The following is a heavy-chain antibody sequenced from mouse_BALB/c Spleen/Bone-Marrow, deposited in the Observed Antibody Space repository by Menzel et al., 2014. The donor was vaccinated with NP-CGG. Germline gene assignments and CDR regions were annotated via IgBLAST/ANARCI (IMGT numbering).Heavy chain of an antibody. CDR1: GYTFTTYT. CDR3: ARVYGNYDAMDY. D-gene: IGHD2-1*01. J-gene: IGHJ4*01. CDR2: INPSSGYT. V-gene: IGHV1-4*01. Sequence: VQLQQSRAELARPGASVKMSCRASGYTFTTYTMHWVKQRPGQGLEWIGYINPSSGYTYYNQKFKDKATLTADKSSSAAYLQLSSLTSEDSAVYYCARVYGNYDAMDYWGQGTSVTVSS.